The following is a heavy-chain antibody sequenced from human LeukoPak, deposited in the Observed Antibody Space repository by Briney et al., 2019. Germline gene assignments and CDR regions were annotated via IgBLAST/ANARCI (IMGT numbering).Heavy chain of an antibody. CDR1: GFTFSSYC. J-gene: IGHJ4*02. CDR3: AEDREEQQLADY. Sequence: PGGSLRLSCAAAGFTFSSYCTRWVRQAPGKGREWVAFIREEVGNKNHADSVKGRFTISRDNSKNTLYLQVNRLRAEDTAVYYCAEDREEQQLADYWGQGTLVTASS. CDR2: IREEVGNK. V-gene: IGHV3-30*02. D-gene: IGHD6-13*01.